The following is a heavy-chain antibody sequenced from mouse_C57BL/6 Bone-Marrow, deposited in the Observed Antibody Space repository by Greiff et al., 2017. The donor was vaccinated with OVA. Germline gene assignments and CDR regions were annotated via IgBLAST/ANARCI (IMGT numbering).Heavy chain of an antibody. CDR1: GYTFTDYE. CDR2: IDPETGGT. D-gene: IGHD2-4*01. V-gene: IGHV1-15*01. CDR3: IGGYYDYDYY. J-gene: IGHJ2*01. Sequence: VKLQESGAELVRPGASVTLSCKASGYTFTDYEMHWVKQTPVHGLEWIGAIDPETGGTAYNQKFKGKAILTADKSSSTAYMELRSLTSEDSAVYYCIGGYYDYDYYWGQGTTLTVSS.